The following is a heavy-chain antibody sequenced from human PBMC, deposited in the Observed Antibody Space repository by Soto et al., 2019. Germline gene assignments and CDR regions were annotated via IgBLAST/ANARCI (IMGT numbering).Heavy chain of an antibody. J-gene: IGHJ4*02. V-gene: IGHV3-30*18. CDR2: ISYDGSNK. D-gene: IGHD5-18*01. Sequence: GGSLRLSCAASGFTFSSYGMHWVRQAPGKGLEWVAVISYDGSNKYYADSVKGRFTISRDNSKNTLYLQMNSLRAEDTAVYYCAKGFSYSVIDDWGQGTLVTVSS. CDR3: AKGFSYSVIDD. CDR1: GFTFSSYG.